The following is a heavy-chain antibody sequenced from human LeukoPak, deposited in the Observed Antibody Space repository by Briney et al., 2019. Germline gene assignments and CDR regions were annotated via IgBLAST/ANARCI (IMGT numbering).Heavy chain of an antibody. CDR2: IYYSGST. CDR1: GGSISSGDYY. CDR3: AREGSTGASRYFDY. J-gene: IGHJ4*02. D-gene: IGHD1-26*01. V-gene: IGHV4-30-4*08. Sequence: PSETLSLTCTVSGGSISSGDYYWSWIRQPPGEGLEWIGYIYYSGSTYYNPSLKSRVTISVDTSKNQFSLKLSSVTAADTAVYYCAREGSTGASRYFDYWGQGTLVTVSS.